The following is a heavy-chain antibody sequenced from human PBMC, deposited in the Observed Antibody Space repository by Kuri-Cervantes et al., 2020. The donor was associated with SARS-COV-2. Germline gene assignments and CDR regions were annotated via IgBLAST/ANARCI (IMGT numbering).Heavy chain of an antibody. CDR2: IYWNDDK. CDR1: GFSLSTSGVG. V-gene: IGHV2-5*01. D-gene: IGHD3-16*02. Sequence: SGPTLVNPTQTLTLTCTFSGFSLSTSGVGVGWIRQPPGKALEWLALIYWNDDKRYSPSLKSRLTITKDTSKNQVVLTMTNMDPVDTATYYCAHMSYDYVWGSYRYPYFDYWGQGTLVTVSS. J-gene: IGHJ4*02. CDR3: AHMSYDYVWGSYRYPYFDY.